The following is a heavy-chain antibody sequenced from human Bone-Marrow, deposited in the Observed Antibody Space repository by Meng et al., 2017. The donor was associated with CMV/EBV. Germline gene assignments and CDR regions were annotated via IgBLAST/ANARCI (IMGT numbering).Heavy chain of an antibody. J-gene: IGHJ4*02. D-gene: IGHD3-22*01. V-gene: IGHV3-23*01. Sequence: CAASGFIFKNYVMRWARQAPGKGLEWVSSISGSGDATYYADSVKGRFTISRDNSKNTMYLQMNSLRAEDTAVYYCAKSYATSGYHFESWGQGTLVTVSS. CDR3: AKSYATSGYHFES. CDR1: GFIFKNYV. CDR2: ISGSGDAT.